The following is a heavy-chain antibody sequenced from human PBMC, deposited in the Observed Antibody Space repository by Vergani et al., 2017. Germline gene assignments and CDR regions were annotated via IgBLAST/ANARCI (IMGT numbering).Heavy chain of an antibody. Sequence: QVQLVESGGGVVQPGRSLRLSCAASGFTFSSSGMHWVRQAPGKGLEWVAVIWYDGSNKYYADSVKGRFTISRDNSKNTLYLQMNSLRAEDTAVYYCAREVNGRIGYWGQGTLVTVSS. CDR2: IWYDGSNK. CDR1: GFTFSSSG. V-gene: IGHV3-33*01. J-gene: IGHJ4*02. D-gene: IGHD1-1*01. CDR3: AREVNGRIGY.